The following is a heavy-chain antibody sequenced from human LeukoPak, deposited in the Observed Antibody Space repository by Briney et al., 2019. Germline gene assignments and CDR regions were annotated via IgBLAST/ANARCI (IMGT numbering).Heavy chain of an antibody. CDR1: GFTFSSYW. Sequence: GGSLRLSCAASGFTFSSYWMHWVRQAPGKGLVWVSRINSDGSSTSYADSVKGRFTISRDNAKNTLYLQMNSLRAEDTAVYYCARTPRYVCGSDYFDYWGQGTLVTVSS. V-gene: IGHV3-74*01. D-gene: IGHD3-16*01. CDR2: INSDGSST. J-gene: IGHJ4*02. CDR3: ARTPRYVCGSDYFDY.